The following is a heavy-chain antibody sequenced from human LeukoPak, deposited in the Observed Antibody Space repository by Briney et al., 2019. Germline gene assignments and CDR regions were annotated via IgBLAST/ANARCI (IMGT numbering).Heavy chain of an antibody. Sequence: SETLSITCTVSGGSISSYYWSWIRQPPGKGLEWIGYIYYSGSTNYNPSLKSRVTISVDTSKNQFSLKLSSVTAADTAVYYCARDRDYGGNFDYWGQGTLVTVSS. CDR3: ARDRDYGGNFDY. CDR2: IYYSGST. D-gene: IGHD4-23*01. V-gene: IGHV4-59*01. J-gene: IGHJ4*02. CDR1: GGSISSYY.